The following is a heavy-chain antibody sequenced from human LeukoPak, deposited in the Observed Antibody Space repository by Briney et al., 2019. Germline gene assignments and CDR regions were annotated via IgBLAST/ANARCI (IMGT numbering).Heavy chain of an antibody. Sequence: PSETLSLTCTVSGASINSDTYYWGWIRQPPGKGLEWIGSIYHSGSTYYNPSLKSRVTISVDTSKNQFSLKLSSVTAADTAVYYCARESEGYSSGFDYWGQGTLVTVSS. D-gene: IGHD6-19*01. CDR2: IYHSGST. CDR1: GASINSDTYY. CDR3: ARESEGYSSGFDY. V-gene: IGHV4-39*07. J-gene: IGHJ4*02.